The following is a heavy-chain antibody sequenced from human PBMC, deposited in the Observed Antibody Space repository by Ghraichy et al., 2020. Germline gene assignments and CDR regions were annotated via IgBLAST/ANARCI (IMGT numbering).Heavy chain of an antibody. CDR2: ISGSGGST. V-gene: IGHV3-23*01. J-gene: IGHJ4*02. CDR3: AKGDIVVVVAATHFDY. Sequence: GGSLRLSCAASGFTFSSYAMSWVRQAPGKGLEWVSAISGSGGSTYYADSVKGRFTISRDNSKNTLYLQMNSLRAEDTAVYYCAKGDIVVVVAATHFDYWGQGTLVTVSS. D-gene: IGHD2-15*01. CDR1: GFTFSSYA.